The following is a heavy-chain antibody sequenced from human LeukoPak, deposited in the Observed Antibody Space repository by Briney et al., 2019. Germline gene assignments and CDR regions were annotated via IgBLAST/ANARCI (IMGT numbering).Heavy chain of an antibody. Sequence: GGSLRLSCAASGFTFSDYYMSWIRQAPGKGLEWVSYISSSGGTIYYADSVKGRFTISRDNAKNSLYLQMNSLRAEDTAVYYCARDNCSGGSCYNPWGQGTLVTVSS. V-gene: IGHV3-11*01. CDR2: ISSSGGTI. CDR3: ARDNCSGGSCYNP. CDR1: GFTFSDYY. J-gene: IGHJ5*02. D-gene: IGHD2-15*01.